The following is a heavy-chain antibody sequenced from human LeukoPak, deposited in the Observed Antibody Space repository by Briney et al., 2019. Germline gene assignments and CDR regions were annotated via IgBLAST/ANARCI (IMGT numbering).Heavy chain of an antibody. CDR3: ARDRGWLQFDY. CDR2: IHHSGST. D-gene: IGHD5-24*01. V-gene: IGHV4-38-2*02. CDR1: GYSISSGYY. J-gene: IGHJ4*02. Sequence: ASETLSLTCAVSGYSISSGYYWGWIRQSPGKGLEWIGTIHHSGSTYYNPSLKSQVTISVDRSKNQFSLRLSSVTAADTAVYYCARDRGWLQFDYWGQGTLVTVSS.